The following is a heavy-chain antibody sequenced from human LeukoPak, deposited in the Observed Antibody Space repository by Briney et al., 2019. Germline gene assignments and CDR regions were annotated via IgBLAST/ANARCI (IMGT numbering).Heavy chain of an antibody. J-gene: IGHJ4*02. CDR3: ARDHSSGWYQGFDY. CDR2: ISYDGSNK. D-gene: IGHD6-19*01. CDR1: GFTVSSNY. V-gene: IGHV3-30*03. Sequence: GGSLRLSCAASGFTVSSNYMSWVRQAPGKGLEWVAVISYDGSNKYYADSVKGRFTISRDNSKNTLYLQMNSLRAEDTAVYYCARDHSSGWYQGFDYWGQGTLVTVSS.